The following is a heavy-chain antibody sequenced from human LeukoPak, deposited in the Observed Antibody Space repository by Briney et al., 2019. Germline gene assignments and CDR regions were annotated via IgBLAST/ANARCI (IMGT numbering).Heavy chain of an antibody. Sequence: PSETLSLTCTVSGGSISSYYWSWLRQPPGKGLEWIGYIYYSGSTNYNPSLKSRVTISVDTSKNQFSLKLSSVTAADTAVYYCARRRYSYGLDYWGQGTLVTVSS. CDR2: IYYSGST. D-gene: IGHD5-18*01. J-gene: IGHJ4*02. CDR3: ARRRYSYGLDY. V-gene: IGHV4-59*08. CDR1: GGSISSYY.